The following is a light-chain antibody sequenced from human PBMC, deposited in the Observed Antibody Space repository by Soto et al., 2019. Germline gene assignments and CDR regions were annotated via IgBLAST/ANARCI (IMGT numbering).Light chain of an antibody. V-gene: IGLV2-14*03. CDR3: CSFSSSATWM. CDR2: DVG. CDR1: NSDVGGYDY. Sequence: QSALTQPASVSGSPGQSITITCTGTNSDVGGYDYVSWFQQHPGGAPNLIIYDVGNRPSGVSTRFSGSKSGNTASLTISGLQAEDEADYYCCSFSSSATWMFGGGTKVTVL. J-gene: IGLJ3*02.